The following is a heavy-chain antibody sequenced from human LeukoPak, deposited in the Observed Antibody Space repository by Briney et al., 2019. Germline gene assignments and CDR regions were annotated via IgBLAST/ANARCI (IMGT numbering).Heavy chain of an antibody. Sequence: GGSLRLSCAASGFIFSTYATNWVRQAPGRGLEWLSYTSGSSGSTIYYAQSVRGRFTISRDDAKNTLYLQMNSLRADDTAVYFCARDKIQWLRYSYFDYWGQGVLVTVSS. J-gene: IGHJ4*02. CDR2: TSGSSGSTI. D-gene: IGHD5-12*01. V-gene: IGHV3-48*01. CDR3: ARDKIQWLRYSYFDY. CDR1: GFIFSTYA.